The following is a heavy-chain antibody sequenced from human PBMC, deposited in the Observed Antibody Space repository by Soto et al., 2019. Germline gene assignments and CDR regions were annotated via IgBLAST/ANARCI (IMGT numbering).Heavy chain of an antibody. CDR3: ARKNDDAVRYNWNYRYYYGSDV. CDR2: IIPIFGTA. D-gene: IGHD1-7*01. Sequence: QVQLVQSGAEVKKPGSSVKVSCKASGGTFSSYAISWVRQAPGQGLAWMGGIIPIFGTANYAQKFQGRVPITGDVLTSTVYMGRSSMRFEDMAVYYCARKNDDAVRYNWNYRYYYGSDVWGQGTTVTVS. CDR1: GGTFSSYA. V-gene: IGHV1-69*01. J-gene: IGHJ6*02.